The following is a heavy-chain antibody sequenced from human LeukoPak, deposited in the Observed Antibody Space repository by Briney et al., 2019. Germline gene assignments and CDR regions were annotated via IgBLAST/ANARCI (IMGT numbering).Heavy chain of an antibody. CDR2: ISSSGGTI. J-gene: IGHJ4*02. V-gene: IGHV3-48*03. CDR1: GFTFSSYE. D-gene: IGHD3-10*01. CDR3: AKGYYQAPDY. Sequence: GGSLRLSCAASGFTFSSYEMNWVRQAPGKGLEWVSYISSSGGTIYYADSVKGRFTISRDNSKNPVFLQMNSLRAEDTALYYCAKGYYQAPDYWGQGTLVTVSS.